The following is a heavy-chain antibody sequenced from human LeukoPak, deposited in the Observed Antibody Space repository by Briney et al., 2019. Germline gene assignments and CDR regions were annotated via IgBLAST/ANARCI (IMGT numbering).Heavy chain of an antibody. CDR3: AKGPGPGYFYYYMDV. CDR2: ITGSGGST. Sequence: GGSLRLSCAASRFTFSSYAMSWVRQAAGKGLEWVSAITGSGGSTYYADSLKGRFIISRDNSKNTLYLQMNSLRAEDTAVYYCAKGPGPGYFYYYMDVWGKGNTVTVSS. CDR1: RFTFSSYA. J-gene: IGHJ6*03. V-gene: IGHV3-23*01.